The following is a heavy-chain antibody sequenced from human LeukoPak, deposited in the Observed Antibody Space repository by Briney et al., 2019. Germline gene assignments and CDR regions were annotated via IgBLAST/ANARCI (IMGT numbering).Heavy chain of an antibody. CDR1: GFTFSDYY. J-gene: IGHJ3*02. V-gene: IGHV3-11*01. Sequence: KTGGSLRLSCAASGFTFSDYYMSWIRQAPGKGLEWVSYISSSGSTIYYADSVKGRFTISRDNAKNSLYLQMNSLRAEDTAVYYCARDLHGDYVLAFDIWGQGTMVTVSS. CDR2: ISSSGSTI. D-gene: IGHD4-17*01. CDR3: ARDLHGDYVLAFDI.